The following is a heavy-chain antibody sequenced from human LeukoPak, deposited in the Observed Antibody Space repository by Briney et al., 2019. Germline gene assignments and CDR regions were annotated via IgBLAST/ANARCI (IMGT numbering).Heavy chain of an antibody. D-gene: IGHD6-13*01. Sequence: SETLSLTCTVSGGSISSYYWSWIRQPAGKGLEWIGRIYTSGSTNYNPSLKSRVTMSVDTSKNQFSLKLSSVTAADTAVYYCARDTDSSSWLNWFDPWGQGTLATVSS. CDR3: ARDTDSSSWLNWFDP. J-gene: IGHJ5*02. V-gene: IGHV4-4*07. CDR1: GGSISSYY. CDR2: IYTSGST.